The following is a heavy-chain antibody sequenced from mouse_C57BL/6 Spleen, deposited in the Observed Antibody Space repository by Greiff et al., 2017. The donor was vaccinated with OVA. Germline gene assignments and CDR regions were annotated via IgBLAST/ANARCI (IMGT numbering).Heavy chain of an antibody. V-gene: IGHV1-5*01. CDR1: GYTFTSYW. D-gene: IGHD2-1*01. J-gene: IGHJ2*01. Sequence: VQLQQSGTVLARPGASVKMSCKTSGYTFTSYWMHWVKQRPGQGLEWIGAIYPGNSDTSYNQKFKGKAKLTAVTSASTAYMELSSLTNEDSAVYYCTREGLYGNFYCDYWGQGTTLTVSS. CDR2: IYPGNSDT. CDR3: TREGLYGNFYCDY.